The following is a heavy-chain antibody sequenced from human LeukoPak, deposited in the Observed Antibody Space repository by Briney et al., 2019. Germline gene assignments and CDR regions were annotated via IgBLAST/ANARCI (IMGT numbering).Heavy chain of an antibody. J-gene: IGHJ4*02. Sequence: GGSLRLSCAASGFTVSSNYMSWVRQAPGKGLEWVANIREDGSEKYYVDSVKGRFTISRDNAKNSLFLQMNSLRADDTAVYYCARDSRYSRGVGDFDYWGQGTLVIVSS. CDR3: ARDSRYSRGVGDFDY. D-gene: IGHD5-18*01. V-gene: IGHV3-7*03. CDR2: IREDGSEK. CDR1: GFTVSSNY.